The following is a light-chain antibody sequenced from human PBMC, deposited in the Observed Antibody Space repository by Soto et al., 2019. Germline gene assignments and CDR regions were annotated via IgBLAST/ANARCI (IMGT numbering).Light chain of an antibody. Sequence: QLVLTQSPSASASLGASVKLTCTLSSGHSSYAIAWHQQPPEKGPRYLMKLNSDGSPSKGDGIPDRFSGSSSGAERYLTISSLQSEDEADYYCQTGGTGIQVVGGGTKVTVL. CDR2: LNSDGSP. CDR1: SGHSSYA. J-gene: IGLJ2*01. V-gene: IGLV4-69*01. CDR3: QTGGTGIQV.